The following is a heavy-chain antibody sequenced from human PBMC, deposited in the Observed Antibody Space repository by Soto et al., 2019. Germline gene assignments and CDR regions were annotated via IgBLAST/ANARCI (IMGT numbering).Heavy chain of an antibody. CDR2: VKSKNDGGTT. CDR1: GFTFSNAW. Sequence: PGGSPRLSCAASGFTFSNAWINWVRQPPGKGLEWVGRVKSKNDGGTTDFAAPVKGRFAISRDDSKNMVYLEMNSLQTEHTAIYYCTTDSYITSIIVRFDYWGHGTLVTVSS. CDR3: TTDSYITSIIVRFDY. J-gene: IGHJ4*01. V-gene: IGHV3-15*07. D-gene: IGHD3-22*01.